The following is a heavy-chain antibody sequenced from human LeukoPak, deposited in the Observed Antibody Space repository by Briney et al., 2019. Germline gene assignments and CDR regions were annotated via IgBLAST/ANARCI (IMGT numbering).Heavy chain of an antibody. CDR2: IYYSGST. J-gene: IGHJ4*02. CDR3: ARGDSSGYYYSYFDY. Sequence: SETLSLTCTVSGGSISSYYWSWIRQPPGKGLEWIGYIYYSGSTNYNPSLKSRVTISVGTSKNQFSLKLSSVTAADTAVYYCARGDSSGYYYSYFDYWGQGNLVTVSS. CDR1: GGSISSYY. V-gene: IGHV4-59*01. D-gene: IGHD3-22*01.